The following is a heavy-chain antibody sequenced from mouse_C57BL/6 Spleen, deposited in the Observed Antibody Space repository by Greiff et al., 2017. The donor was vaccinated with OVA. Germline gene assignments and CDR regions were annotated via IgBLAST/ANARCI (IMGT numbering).Heavy chain of an antibody. CDR2: SRDKANDYTT. Sequence: EVQGVESGGGLVQSGRSLRLSCATSGFTFSDFYMEWVRQAPGKGLEWIAASRDKANDYTTEYSASVKGRFIVSRDTSQSILYLQMNALRAEDNAIDYCARDADERAFAYWGQGTLVTVSA. J-gene: IGHJ3*01. D-gene: IGHD3-3*01. CDR1: GFTFSDFY. CDR3: ARDADERAFAY. V-gene: IGHV7-1*01.